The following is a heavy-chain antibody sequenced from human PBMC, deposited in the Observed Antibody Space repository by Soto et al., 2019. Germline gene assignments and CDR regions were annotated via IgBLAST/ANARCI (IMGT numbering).Heavy chain of an antibody. CDR2: IIPIFGTA. CDR1: GGTFSSYA. Sequence: QVQLVQSGAEVKKPGSSVKVSCKASGGTFSSYAISWVRQAPGQGLEWMGEIIPIFGTANYAQKFQGRVTTSADESTSTAYMELSSLRSEDSAVYYCARDHVVVAARSYSYYGMDVWGQGTTVTVSS. CDR3: ARDHVVVAARSYSYYGMDV. J-gene: IGHJ6*02. V-gene: IGHV1-69*12. D-gene: IGHD2-15*01.